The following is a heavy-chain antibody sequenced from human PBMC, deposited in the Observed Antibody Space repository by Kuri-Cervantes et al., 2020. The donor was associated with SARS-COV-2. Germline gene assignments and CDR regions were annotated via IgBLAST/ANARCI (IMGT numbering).Heavy chain of an antibody. Sequence: GGSLRLSCAASGFTFSSYAMHWVRQAPGKGLEWVAVISYDGSNKYYADSVKGRFTISRDNSKNTLYLQMNSLRAEDTAVYYCARTGGSYYLFDYWGQGTPVTVSS. D-gene: IGHD1-26*01. J-gene: IGHJ4*02. V-gene: IGHV3-30-3*01. CDR3: ARTGGSYYLFDY. CDR2: ISYDGSNK. CDR1: GFTFSSYA.